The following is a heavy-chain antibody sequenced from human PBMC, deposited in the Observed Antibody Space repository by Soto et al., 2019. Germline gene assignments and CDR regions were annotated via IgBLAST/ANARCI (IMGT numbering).Heavy chain of an antibody. J-gene: IGHJ4*02. V-gene: IGHV3-23*01. CDR3: AKDRSFGQLWGSDY. D-gene: IGHD3-10*01. CDR1: GFPFSSYA. CDR2: INGGGGST. Sequence: EVQLLESGGGLVQPGGSLRLSCAASGFPFSSYAMNWVRQTPGKGLEWVSAINGGGGSTHYADSVKGGFTVSRDNSKNTLYLQMNSLRAEDTAEYYCAKDRSFGQLWGSDYWGQGTLVAVSS.